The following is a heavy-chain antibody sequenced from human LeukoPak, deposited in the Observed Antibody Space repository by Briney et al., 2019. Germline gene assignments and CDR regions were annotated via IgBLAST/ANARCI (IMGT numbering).Heavy chain of an antibody. Sequence: SETLSLTCTVSGGSISSYYWSWIRQPPGKGLEWIGYIYYSGSTNYNPSLKSRVTISVDTSKNQFSLKLSSVTAADTAVYYCARGGSYSLLAVTWEVGTFDPWGQGTLVTVSS. CDR2: IYYSGST. J-gene: IGHJ5*02. D-gene: IGHD1-26*01. CDR3: ARGGSYSLLAVTWEVGTFDP. V-gene: IGHV4-59*01. CDR1: GGSISSYY.